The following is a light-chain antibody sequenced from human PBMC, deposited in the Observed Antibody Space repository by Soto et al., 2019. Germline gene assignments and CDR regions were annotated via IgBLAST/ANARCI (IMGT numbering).Light chain of an antibody. J-gene: IGKJ4*02. V-gene: IGKV3-11*01. CDR3: QQRSKCPPLR. CDR2: DAS. Sequence: TRAPATLSLSQWEIATVSCRASQSVSSYLAWYQQKAGQAPRLLIYDASNRATVITARFSGSGSGTDFTLTISSLEPEDFAVSYCQQRSKCPPLRFGGGTKV. CDR1: QSVSSY.